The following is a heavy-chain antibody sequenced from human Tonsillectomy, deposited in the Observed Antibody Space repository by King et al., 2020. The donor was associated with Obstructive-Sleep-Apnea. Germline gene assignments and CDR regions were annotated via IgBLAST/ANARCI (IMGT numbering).Heavy chain of an antibody. Sequence: VQLQESGPGLVKPSETLSLTCNVSRGSLNSYFWSWIRQPPGKGLEWIGYIYNRDSGSPNYNPSLKSRVTISVDTSKNQFSLKLSSVTAADTAVYYCGSTYTTSLYSPPRQIDYWGLGTLVTVSS. D-gene: IGHD3-16*01. J-gene: IGHJ4*02. CDR1: RGSLNSYF. CDR3: GSTYTTSLYSPPRQIDY. CDR2: IYNRDSGSP. V-gene: IGHV4-59*01.